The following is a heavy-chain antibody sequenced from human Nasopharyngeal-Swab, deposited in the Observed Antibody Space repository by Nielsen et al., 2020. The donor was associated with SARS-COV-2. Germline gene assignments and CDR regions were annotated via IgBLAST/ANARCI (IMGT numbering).Heavy chain of an antibody. Sequence: KVSCKGSGYSFTSYWIGWVRQMPGKGLEWMGIIYPGDSDTRYSPSFQGQVTISADKSISTAYLQWSSLKASDTAMYYCARSGLVGATFFVYWGQGTLVTVSS. V-gene: IGHV5-51*01. J-gene: IGHJ4*02. CDR3: ARSGLVGATFFVY. CDR1: GYSFTSYW. CDR2: IYPGDSDT. D-gene: IGHD1-26*01.